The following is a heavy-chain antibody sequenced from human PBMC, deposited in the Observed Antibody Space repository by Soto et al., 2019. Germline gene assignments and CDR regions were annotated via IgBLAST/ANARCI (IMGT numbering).Heavy chain of an antibody. J-gene: IGHJ6*02. V-gene: IGHV3-30*18. Sequence: PGGSLRLSCTASGFRFSNYGMHWVRQAPDKGLEWVALISYDGRNTYYVDSVDGRFSVSRDNSKNTVDLQMNSLRVEDTAVYYCVKDGLDRLRVRPTDYYGMDVWGQGTTVTVSS. CDR3: VKDGLDRLRVRPTDYYGMDV. CDR1: GFRFSNYG. CDR2: ISYDGRNT. D-gene: IGHD3-16*01.